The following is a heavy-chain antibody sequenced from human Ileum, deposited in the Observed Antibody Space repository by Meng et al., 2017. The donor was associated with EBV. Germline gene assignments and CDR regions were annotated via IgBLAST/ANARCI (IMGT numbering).Heavy chain of an antibody. Sequence: QVYLQCSGPGMVNPSGTLSLTCAVSGGSISVINWWSWVRQSPEKGLEWIGEMSDSGITHYNPSLKSRVTISADKSNNQFSLKLTSVTSADTAVYFCAKNGEKYFEYWGQGTLVTVSS. CDR1: GGSISVINW. V-gene: IGHV4-4*02. J-gene: IGHJ4*02. CDR2: MSDSGIT. CDR3: AKNGEKYFEY.